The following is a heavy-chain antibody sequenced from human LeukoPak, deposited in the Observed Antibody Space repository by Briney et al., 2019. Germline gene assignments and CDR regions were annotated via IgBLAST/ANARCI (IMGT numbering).Heavy chain of an antibody. J-gene: IGHJ6*02. CDR1: GFTFSDYY. CDR3: ARDGRRYGSGSYYYYYYGMDV. V-gene: IGHV3-11*05. D-gene: IGHD3-10*01. Sequence: VGSLRLSCAASGFTFSDYYMSWIRQAPGKGLEWVSYISSSSSYTNYADSVKGRFTISRDNAKNSLYLQMNSLRAEDTAVYYCARDGRRYGSGSYYYYYYGMDVWGQGTTVTVSS. CDR2: ISSSSSYT.